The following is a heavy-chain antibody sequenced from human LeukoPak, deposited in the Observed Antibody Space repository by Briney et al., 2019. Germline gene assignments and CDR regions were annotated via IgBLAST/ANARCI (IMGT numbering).Heavy chain of an antibody. V-gene: IGHV1-2*02. D-gene: IGHD6-19*01. J-gene: IGHJ4*02. CDR2: INPNSGGT. CDR1: GYTFTGYY. Sequence: ASVKVSSMASGYTFTGYYMHWVRQAPGQGLEWMGWINPNSGGTNYAQKFQGRVTMTRDTSISTAYMELSRLRSDDTAVYYCARDPRSVAGRSDYWGQGTLVTVSS. CDR3: ARDPRSVAGRSDY.